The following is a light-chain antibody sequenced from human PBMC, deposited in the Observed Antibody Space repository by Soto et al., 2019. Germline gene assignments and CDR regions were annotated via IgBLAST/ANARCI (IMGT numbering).Light chain of an antibody. J-gene: IGLJ2*01. CDR3: QTWGTGIVV. Sequence: QPVLTQSPSASASLGASVRLTCTLSSGHSTFAIAWHQQQPERGPRYLMKVSSDGRHSKGDGIPDRFSGSSSGAERYLTISNLQSEDEADYYCQTWGTGIVVFGGGTKLT. CDR1: SGHSTFA. CDR2: VSSDGRH. V-gene: IGLV4-69*01.